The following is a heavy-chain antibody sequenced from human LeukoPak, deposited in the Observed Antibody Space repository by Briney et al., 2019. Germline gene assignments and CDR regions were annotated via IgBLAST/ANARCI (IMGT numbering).Heavy chain of an antibody. CDR1: GGSISPYY. D-gene: IGHD3-16*01. CDR3: ARYDWAKYFDY. J-gene: IGHJ4*02. V-gene: IGHV4-59*01. Sequence: SETLSLTCTVSGGSISPYYWSWIRQPPGKGLEWIGYIYYNGDTNYNPSLKSRVTMSVDTSKNQFSLKLPSVTAADTAVYYCARYDWAKYFDYWGQGTLVTVSS. CDR2: IYYNGDT.